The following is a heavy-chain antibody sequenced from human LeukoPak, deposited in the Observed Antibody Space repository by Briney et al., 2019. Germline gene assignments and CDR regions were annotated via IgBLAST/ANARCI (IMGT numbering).Heavy chain of an antibody. V-gene: IGHV3-7*01. CDR2: IKEDGSEK. CDR1: GFIFTDYW. CDR3: ARDQIHHYGDYGPDAFDI. D-gene: IGHD4-17*01. J-gene: IGHJ3*02. Sequence: PGGSLRLSCAASGFIFTDYWMYWVRQAPGRGLAWVANIKEDGSEKNYVDSVKGRFTISRDNAKNSLHLQMNSLRAEDTAVYYCARDQIHHYGDYGPDAFDIWGQGTMVTVSS.